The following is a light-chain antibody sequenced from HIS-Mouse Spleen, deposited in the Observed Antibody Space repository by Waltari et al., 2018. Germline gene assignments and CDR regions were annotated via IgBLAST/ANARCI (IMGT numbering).Light chain of an antibody. CDR1: SSDCGSYNL. CDR2: EGS. J-gene: IGLJ3*02. CDR3: CSYAGSSTWV. Sequence: QSALTQPAPVSGSPGQSITISCTATSSDCGSYNLVSWYQQPPGKAPKLMIYEGSKRPSGVSNRFSGSKSGNTASLTISGLQAEDEADYYCCSYAGSSTWVFGGGTKLTVL. V-gene: IGLV2-23*01.